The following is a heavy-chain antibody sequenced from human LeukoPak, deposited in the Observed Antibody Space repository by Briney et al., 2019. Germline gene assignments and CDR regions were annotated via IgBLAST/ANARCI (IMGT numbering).Heavy chain of an antibody. Sequence: PGGSLRLSCAASGFTFSSYAMSWVRQAPGKGLEWVSAISGSGGSTYYADSVKGRFTISRDNSKNTLYLQMNSLRAEDTAVYYCAKARTTDRYCSSTSCKRPYYYYGMDVWGQGTTVTVSS. D-gene: IGHD2-2*01. CDR2: ISGSGGST. CDR1: GFTFSSYA. CDR3: AKARTTDRYCSSTSCKRPYYYYGMDV. V-gene: IGHV3-23*01. J-gene: IGHJ6*02.